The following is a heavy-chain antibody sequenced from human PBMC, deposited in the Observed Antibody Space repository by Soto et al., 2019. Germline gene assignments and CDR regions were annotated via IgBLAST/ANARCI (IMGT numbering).Heavy chain of an antibody. CDR1: GFAFSSHP. J-gene: IGHJ3*02. D-gene: IGHD3-16*01. V-gene: IGHV3-23*01. CDR3: ARRAFGSPHTFDI. CDR2: ISDSGGLT. Sequence: VQLLESGGDLVHPGGSLRLSCAASGFAFSSHPMSWVRQAPEKGLEWVSGISDSGGLTYNADSVKGRFTISRDNSKNTLYLQMNSLRAADTAVYYCARRAFGSPHTFDIWGQGTVVTVSS.